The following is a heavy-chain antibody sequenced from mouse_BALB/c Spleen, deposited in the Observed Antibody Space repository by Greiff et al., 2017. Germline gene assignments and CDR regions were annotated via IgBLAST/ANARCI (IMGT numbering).Heavy chain of an antibody. J-gene: IGHJ3*01. CDR2: IYPYNGGT. Sequence: EVQLVESGPELVKPGASVKISCKASGYTFTDYNMHWVKQSHGKSLEWIGYIYPYNGGTGYNQKFKSKATLTVDNSSSTAYMELRSLTSEDSAVYYCARRQIYYDYAFAYWGQGTLVTVSA. CDR1: GYTFTDYN. D-gene: IGHD2-4*01. V-gene: IGHV1S29*02. CDR3: ARRQIYYDYAFAY.